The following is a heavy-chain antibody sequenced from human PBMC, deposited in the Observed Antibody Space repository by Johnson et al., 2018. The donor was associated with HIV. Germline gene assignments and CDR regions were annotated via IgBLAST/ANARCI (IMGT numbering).Heavy chain of an antibody. D-gene: IGHD6-6*01. V-gene: IGHV3-53*01. CDR3: ASPWVRFSTSSLDIVDI. J-gene: IGHJ3*02. Sequence: VQLVESGGGVIRPGGSLRLSCAASRFTFNDYGMSWVRQAPGKGLEWVSVIYSGGSPYYADSVKDRFTISRDKSKNTLFLQMNSLRAEDTAVYYCASPWVRFSTSSLDIVDIWGQGTMVTVSS. CDR2: IYSGGSP. CDR1: RFTFNDYG.